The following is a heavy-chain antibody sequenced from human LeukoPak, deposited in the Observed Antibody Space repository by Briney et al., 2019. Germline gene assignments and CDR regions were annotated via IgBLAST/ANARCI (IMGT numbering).Heavy chain of an antibody. CDR3: ASSPVTLTYYYYYYMDV. CDR1: GYTFTSYG. D-gene: IGHD5-18*01. Sequence: ASVKVSCKASGYTFTSYGISWVRQAPGQGLEWMGWISAYNGNTNYAQKFQGRVTITADKSTSTAYMELSSLRSEDTAVYYCASSPVTLTYYYYYYMDVWGKGTTVTVSS. J-gene: IGHJ6*03. V-gene: IGHV1-18*01. CDR2: ISAYNGNT.